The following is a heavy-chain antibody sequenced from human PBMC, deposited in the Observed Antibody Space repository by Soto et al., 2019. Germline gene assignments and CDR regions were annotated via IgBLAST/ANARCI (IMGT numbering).Heavy chain of an antibody. CDR2: IKEDGSEK. D-gene: IGHD5-18*01. V-gene: IGHV3-7*01. CDR1: GFTFSTHW. Sequence: EVQLVESGGGLVQPGESLRLSCAASGFTFSTHWMTWVRQAPGKGLEWVANIKEDGSEKYYVVSVKGRFTIFRDNAKNSLYLQMNSLRAEDTAVYYCSRDENRLWPNWGQGTLVTVSS. J-gene: IGHJ4*02. CDR3: SRDENRLWPN.